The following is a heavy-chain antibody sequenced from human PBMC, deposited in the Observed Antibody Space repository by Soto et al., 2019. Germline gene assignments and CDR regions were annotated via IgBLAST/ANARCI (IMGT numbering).Heavy chain of an antibody. Sequence: GASVKVSCKASGYTFTSYGISWVRQAPGQGLEWMGWISAYNGNTNYAQKLQGRVTMTTDTSTSTAYMELRSLRSDDTAVYYCARVNYYDSSGYGNWFDPSGQGTLVTVSS. CDR2: ISAYNGNT. J-gene: IGHJ5*02. V-gene: IGHV1-18*01. D-gene: IGHD3-22*01. CDR3: ARVNYYDSSGYGNWFDP. CDR1: GYTFTSYG.